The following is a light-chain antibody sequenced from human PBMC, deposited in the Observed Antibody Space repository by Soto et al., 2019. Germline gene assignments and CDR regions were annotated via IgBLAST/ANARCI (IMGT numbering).Light chain of an antibody. CDR2: GAS. CDR3: QQYGSSPPIT. V-gene: IGKV3-20*01. Sequence: EIVLTQSPGTLSLSPGERATLSCRASQSVSSSYLAWYQQKPGQAPRLLIYGASSRATGIPDRFSVSGSGTDFTLTISRLEPEDFALYYYQQYGSSPPITFGHGTRLEIK. J-gene: IGKJ5*01. CDR1: QSVSSSY.